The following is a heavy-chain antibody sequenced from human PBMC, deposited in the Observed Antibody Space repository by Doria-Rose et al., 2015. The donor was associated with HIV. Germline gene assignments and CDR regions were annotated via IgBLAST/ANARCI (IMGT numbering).Heavy chain of an antibody. CDR3: AKDSDTYYYGSGDAFDV. Sequence: GAVVQPGGSLRLSCAVSGFTFDHYAMHRVRQAPGKGLEWVSLISWDGGSSYYADSVQGRFTISRDNSKSSLYLQMNSLRAEDTALYYCAKDSDTYYYGSGDAFDVWGQGTMVTVSS. D-gene: IGHD3-10*01. J-gene: IGHJ3*01. CDR1: GFTFDHYA. V-gene: IGHV3-43D*03. CDR2: ISWDGGSS.